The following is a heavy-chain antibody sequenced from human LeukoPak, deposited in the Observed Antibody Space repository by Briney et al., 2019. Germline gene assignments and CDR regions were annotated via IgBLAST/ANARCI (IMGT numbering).Heavy chain of an antibody. CDR3: ARARNNGGLYYFDY. Sequence: PGGSLRLSCAASGFTFSSYAMSWVRQAPGKGLEWVSAISGSVGSTYYADSVKGRFTISRDNSKNTLYLQMNSLRAEDTAVYYCARARNNGGLYYFDYWGQGTLVTVSS. CDR1: GFTFSSYA. CDR2: ISGSVGST. J-gene: IGHJ4*02. D-gene: IGHD1/OR15-1a*01. V-gene: IGHV3-23*01.